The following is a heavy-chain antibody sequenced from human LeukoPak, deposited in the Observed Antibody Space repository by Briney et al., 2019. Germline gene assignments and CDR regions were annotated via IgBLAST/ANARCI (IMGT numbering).Heavy chain of an antibody. CDR1: GYTFTSYH. CDR2: INLSGGST. Sequence: DSVKVSCKASGYTFTSYHMHWVRQAPGQGLEWMGKINLSGGSTTYAQKFQGRVTMTRDTSTSTVYMELSSLRPEDTAVYYCARDYVGDIPMIKDYWGQGTLVTVSS. D-gene: IGHD3-16*01. V-gene: IGHV1-46*01. CDR3: ARDYVGDIPMIKDY. J-gene: IGHJ4*02.